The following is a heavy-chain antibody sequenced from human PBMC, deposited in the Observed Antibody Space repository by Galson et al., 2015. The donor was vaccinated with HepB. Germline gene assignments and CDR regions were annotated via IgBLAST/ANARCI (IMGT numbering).Heavy chain of an antibody. CDR2: ISYDGSNK. J-gene: IGHJ6*03. CDR3: AKERGIAARLGYYYYMDV. CDR1: GFTFSSYG. Sequence: SLRLSCAASGFTFSSYGMHWVRQAPGKGLEWVAVISYDGSNKYYADSVKGRFTISRDNSKNTLYLQMNSLRAEDTAVYYCAKERGIAARLGYYYYMDVWGEGTTVTVSS. D-gene: IGHD6-6*01. V-gene: IGHV3-30*18.